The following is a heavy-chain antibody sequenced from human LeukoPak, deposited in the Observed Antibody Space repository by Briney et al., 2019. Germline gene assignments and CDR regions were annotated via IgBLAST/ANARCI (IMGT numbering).Heavy chain of an antibody. V-gene: IGHV4-59*11. Sequence: SETLSLTCTVSGGSISSHYWSWLRQPPGKGLEWIAYLYDSVRTKDNPSLKGRVTLTADTSKNQHSLRLSSVTAADTAVYYCATIKRGDIYGYFDFWGQGILVTVSS. CDR2: LYDSVRT. D-gene: IGHD5-18*01. CDR1: GGSISSHY. J-gene: IGHJ4*02. CDR3: ATIKRGDIYGYFDF.